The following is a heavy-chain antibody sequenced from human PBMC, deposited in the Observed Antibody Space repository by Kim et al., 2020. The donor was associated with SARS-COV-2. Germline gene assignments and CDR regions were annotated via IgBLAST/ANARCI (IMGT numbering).Heavy chain of an antibody. Sequence: GGSLRLSCAASGFTFSSYGMHWVRQAPGKGLEWVAVISYDGSNKYYADSVKGRFTISRDNSKNTLCLQMNSLRAEDTAVYYCAKGSGTYDFWSGYLDPDYYYYYGMDVWGQGTTVTVSS. CDR3: AKGSGTYDFWSGYLDPDYYYYYGMDV. CDR1: GFTFSSYG. D-gene: IGHD3-3*01. V-gene: IGHV3-30*18. CDR2: ISYDGSNK. J-gene: IGHJ6*02.